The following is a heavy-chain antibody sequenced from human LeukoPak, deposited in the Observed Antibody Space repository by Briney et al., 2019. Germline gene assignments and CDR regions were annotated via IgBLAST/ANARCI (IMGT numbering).Heavy chain of an antibody. CDR3: ARNYYDSSGYYVDFHF. Sequence: GGSLRLSCAASGFTFSSYSMNWVRQAPGKGLEWVSYISSSSSTIYYADSVKGRFTISRDNAKNSLYLQMNSLRDEDTAVYYCARNYYDSSGYYVDFHFWGQGTLVTVSS. J-gene: IGHJ1*01. CDR1: GFTFSSYS. V-gene: IGHV3-48*02. CDR2: ISSSSSTI. D-gene: IGHD3-22*01.